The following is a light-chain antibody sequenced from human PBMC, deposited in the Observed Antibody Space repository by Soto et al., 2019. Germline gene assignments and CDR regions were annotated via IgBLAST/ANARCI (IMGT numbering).Light chain of an antibody. CDR1: QSISTY. CDR2: AAS. Sequence: DIQMTQSPSSLSASVGDRVTITCRAGQSISTYLNWSPQKSGKAPKLLISAASSLQSGVPSRCSGSGAGTDFTLAMGGLRPGGGATYYCQQSFSTLGWTVGQGTKVDIK. V-gene: IGKV1-39*01. J-gene: IGKJ1*01. CDR3: QQSFSTLGWT.